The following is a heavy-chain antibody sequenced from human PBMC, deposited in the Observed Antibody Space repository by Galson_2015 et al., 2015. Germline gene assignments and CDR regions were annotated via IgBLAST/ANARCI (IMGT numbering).Heavy chain of an antibody. CDR2: INPNSGGT. CDR3: ARGSAYYYDSSGYSPGAFDI. D-gene: IGHD3-22*01. CDR1: GYTFTGYY. V-gene: IGHV1-2*04. J-gene: IGHJ3*02. Sequence: SVKVSCKASGYTFTGYYMHWVRQAPGQGLEWMGWINPNSGGTNYAQKFQGWVTMTRDTSISTAYMELSRLRSDDTAVYYCARGSAYYYDSSGYSPGAFDIWGQGTMVTVSS.